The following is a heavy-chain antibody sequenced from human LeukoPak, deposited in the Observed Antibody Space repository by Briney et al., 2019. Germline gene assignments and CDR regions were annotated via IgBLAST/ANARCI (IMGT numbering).Heavy chain of an antibody. CDR3: AREVEYDILTGQHWFDP. CDR2: ISSSSSYI. V-gene: IGHV3-21*01. D-gene: IGHD3-9*01. J-gene: IGHJ5*02. Sequence: PGGSLRLSCAASRFTFSSYSINWVRQAPGKGLEWVSSISSSSSYIYYADSVKGRFTISRDNAKNSLYLQMNSLRAEDTAVYYCAREVEYDILTGQHWFDPWGQGTLVTVSS. CDR1: RFTFSSYS.